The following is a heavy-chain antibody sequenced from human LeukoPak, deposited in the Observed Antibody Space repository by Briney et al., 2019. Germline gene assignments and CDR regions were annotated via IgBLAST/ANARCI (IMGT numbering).Heavy chain of an antibody. J-gene: IGHJ3*02. CDR2: IYSGGST. V-gene: IGHV3-66*01. Sequence: GGSLRLSCAASGFTVSSNYMSWVRQAPGKGLEWVSVIYSGGSTYYADSVKGRFTISRDNAKNSLYLQMNSLRAEDTAVYYCASRTYYYDSSGYYTSSGAFDIWGQGTMVTVSS. CDR1: GFTVSSNY. D-gene: IGHD3-22*01. CDR3: ASRTYYYDSSGYYTSSGAFDI.